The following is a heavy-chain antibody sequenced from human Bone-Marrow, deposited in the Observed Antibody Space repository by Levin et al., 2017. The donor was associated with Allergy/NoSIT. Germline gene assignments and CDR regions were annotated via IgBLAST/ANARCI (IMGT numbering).Heavy chain of an antibody. CDR2: IIPIFGTA. CDR3: ASLSSTSWGRRLSGMDV. D-gene: IGHD2-2*01. J-gene: IGHJ6*02. CDR1: GGTFSSYA. Sequence: GASVKVSCKASGGTFSSYAISWVRQAPGQGLEWMGGIIPIFGTANYAQKFQGRVTITADKSTSTAYMELSSLRSEDTAVYYCASLSSTSWGRRLSGMDVWGQGTTVTVSS. V-gene: IGHV1-69*06.